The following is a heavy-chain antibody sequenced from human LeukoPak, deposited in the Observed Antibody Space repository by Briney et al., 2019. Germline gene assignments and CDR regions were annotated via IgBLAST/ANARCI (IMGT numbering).Heavy chain of an antibody. D-gene: IGHD6-19*01. Sequence: ASVRVSCKASGYTFTGYYMHWVRPAPGQGFDWMGWINLNTGYTNYAQNFQGWVTMTRDPSISTAYLELSRLRSDDTAVYYCARSIAVTGRGTSWWFDPWGQGTLVTVSS. J-gene: IGHJ5*02. CDR1: GYTFTGYY. V-gene: IGHV1-2*04. CDR2: INLNTGYT. CDR3: ARSIAVTGRGTSWWFDP.